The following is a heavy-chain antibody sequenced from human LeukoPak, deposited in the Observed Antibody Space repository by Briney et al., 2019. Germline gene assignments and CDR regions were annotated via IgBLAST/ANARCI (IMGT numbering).Heavy chain of an antibody. Sequence: SETLSLTCTVSGGSISSSSYYWGWIRQPPGKGLEWIGSIYYSGSTYYNPSLKSRVTISVDTSKNQFSLKLSSVTAADTAVYYCASLVVATPVGRDCWGQGTLVTVSS. V-gene: IGHV4-39*07. J-gene: IGHJ4*02. D-gene: IGHD5-12*01. CDR1: GGSISSSSYY. CDR3: ASLVVATPVGRDC. CDR2: IYYSGST.